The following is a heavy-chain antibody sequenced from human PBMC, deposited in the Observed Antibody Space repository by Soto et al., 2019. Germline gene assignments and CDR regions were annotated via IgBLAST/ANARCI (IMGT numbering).Heavy chain of an antibody. J-gene: IGHJ6*02. V-gene: IGHV3-23*01. Sequence: GGSLRLSCAASGFTFSSYAMSWVRQAPGKGLEWVSAISGSGGSTYYAASVKGRFTISRDNSKNTLYLQMNSLRAEDTAVYYCAKALDYGDYYYGMDVWGQGTTVTVSS. CDR2: ISGSGGST. D-gene: IGHD4-17*01. CDR1: GFTFSSYA. CDR3: AKALDYGDYYYGMDV.